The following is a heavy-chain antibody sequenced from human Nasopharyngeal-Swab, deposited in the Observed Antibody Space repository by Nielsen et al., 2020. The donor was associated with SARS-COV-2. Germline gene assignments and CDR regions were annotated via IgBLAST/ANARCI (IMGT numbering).Heavy chain of an antibody. J-gene: IGHJ6*02. D-gene: IGHD2-2*01. V-gene: IGHV3-23*01. Sequence: GGSLRLSCAASGFTFSSYAMSWVRQAPGKGLEWVSAISGSGGSTYYADSVKGRFTISRDNSKNTLYLQMNSLRAEDTAVYYCAKGPPGSTRDYYYYGMDVWGQGTTVTVSS. CDR3: AKGPPGSTRDYYYYGMDV. CDR1: GFTFSSYA. CDR2: ISGSGGST.